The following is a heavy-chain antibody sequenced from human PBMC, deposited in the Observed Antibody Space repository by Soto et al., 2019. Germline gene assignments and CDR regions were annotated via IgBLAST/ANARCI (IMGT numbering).Heavy chain of an antibody. J-gene: IGHJ6*02. CDR1: GGTFSSYA. CDR2: IIPISGTA. D-gene: IGHD2-2*01. Sequence: QVQLVQSGAEVKKPGSSVKVSCKASGGTFSSYAISWVRQAPGQGLEWMGGIIPISGTANHAQKFQGRGTITAEESTSTPDTELSSLRSEDTAVYYCATSQGSSTSLEIYYYYYYGMDVWGQGTTVTVSS. V-gene: IGHV1-69*01. CDR3: ATSQGSSTSLEIYYYYYYGMDV.